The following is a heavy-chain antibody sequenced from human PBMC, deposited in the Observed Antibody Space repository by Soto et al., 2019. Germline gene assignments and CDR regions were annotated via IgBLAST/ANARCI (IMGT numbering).Heavy chain of an antibody. CDR1: GFTFSSYA. CDR3: AKDQGGAYYYYYYGMDV. J-gene: IGHJ6*02. D-gene: IGHD1-26*01. CDR2: ISGSGGST. Sequence: VHLVESGGGVVQPGGSLRLSCAASGFTFSSYAMSWVRQAPGKGLEWVSAISGSGGSTYYADSVKGRFTISRDNSKNTLYLQMNSLRAEDTAVYYCAKDQGGAYYYYYYGMDVWGQGTTVTVSS. V-gene: IGHV3-23*04.